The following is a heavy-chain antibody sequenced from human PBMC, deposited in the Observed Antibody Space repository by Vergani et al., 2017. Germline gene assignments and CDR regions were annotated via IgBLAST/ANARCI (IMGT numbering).Heavy chain of an antibody. CDR2: ISYDGSNK. Sequence: QVQLVESGGGVVQPGRSLRLSCAASGFTFSSYGMHWVRQAPGKGLEWVAVISYDGSNKYYADSVKGRFTISRDNSKNTLYLQMNILRAEDTAVYYCAKDGEDIVVVPAATQDYYYYYMDVWGKGTTVTVSS. J-gene: IGHJ6*03. D-gene: IGHD2-2*01. CDR1: GFTFSSYG. V-gene: IGHV3-30*18. CDR3: AKDGEDIVVVPAATQDYYYYYMDV.